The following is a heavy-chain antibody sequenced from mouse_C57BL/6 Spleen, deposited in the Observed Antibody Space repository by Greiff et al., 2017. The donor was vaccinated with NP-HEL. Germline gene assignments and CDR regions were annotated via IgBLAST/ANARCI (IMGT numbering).Heavy chain of an antibody. D-gene: IGHD4-1*01. V-gene: IGHV1-50*01. CDR2: IDPSDSYT. CDR1: GYTFTSYW. J-gene: IGHJ2*01. Sequence: QVQLQQPGAELVKPGASVKLSCKASGYTFTSYWMQWVKQRPGQGLEWIGEIDPSDSYTNYNQKFKGKATLTVDTSSSTAYMQLSSLTSEDSAVYYCARGELGREDYFDYWGQGTTLTGSS. CDR3: ARGELGREDYFDY.